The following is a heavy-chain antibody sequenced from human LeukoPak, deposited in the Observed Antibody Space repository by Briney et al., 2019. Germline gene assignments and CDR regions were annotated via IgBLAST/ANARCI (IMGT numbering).Heavy chain of an antibody. CDR2: IYYTGST. CDR1: GGSISTYY. Sequence: SETLSLTCTFSGGSISTYYWSWIRQPPGRGLEWIGYIYYTGSTHYSPSLRSRVTISLNASKNQFSLRLRSVTAADTAVYYCARDYGDYALEGYYFDYWGQGTLVTVSS. D-gene: IGHD4-17*01. V-gene: IGHV4-59*12. CDR3: ARDYGDYALEGYYFDY. J-gene: IGHJ4*02.